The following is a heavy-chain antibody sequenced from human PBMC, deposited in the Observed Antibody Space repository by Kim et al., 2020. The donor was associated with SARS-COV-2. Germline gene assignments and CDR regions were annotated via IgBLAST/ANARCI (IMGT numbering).Heavy chain of an antibody. CDR2: FYYRRNT. Sequence: SETLSLTCTVTGDSVTSANYYWGWLRQPPGKGLEWIGSFYYRRNTYYNPSLKSRVTISVDTSKNQFSLKLSSVTAADTAVYFCARGRGYSYGIPFDFWGQGTLLTVSS. CDR1: GDSVTSANYY. V-gene: IGHV4-39*01. CDR3: ARGRGYSYGIPFDF. J-gene: IGHJ4*02. D-gene: IGHD5-18*01.